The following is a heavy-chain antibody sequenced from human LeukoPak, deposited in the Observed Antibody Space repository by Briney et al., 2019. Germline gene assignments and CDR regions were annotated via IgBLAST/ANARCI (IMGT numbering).Heavy chain of an antibody. J-gene: IGHJ4*02. D-gene: IGHD3-3*01. Sequence: PSQTLSLTCTVSGGSISSGSYYWSWIRQPAGKGLEWIGRIYTSGSTNYNPSLKSRVTISVDTSKNQFSLKLSFVTAADTAVYYCARGRGQLRFFEWLGYFDYWGQGTLVTVSS. CDR1: GGSISSGSYY. CDR2: IYTSGST. CDR3: ARGRGQLRFFEWLGYFDY. V-gene: IGHV4-61*02.